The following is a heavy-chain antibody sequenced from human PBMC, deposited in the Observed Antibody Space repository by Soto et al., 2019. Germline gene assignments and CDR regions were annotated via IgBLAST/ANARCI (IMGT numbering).Heavy chain of an antibody. D-gene: IGHD6-13*01. CDR3: EKDIGSSSWYWSATLDY. J-gene: IGHJ4*02. V-gene: IGHV3-30*18. CDR1: GFTFSSYG. CDR2: VSYDGSNK. Sequence: QVQLVESGGGVVQPGRSLRLSCAASGFTFSSYGMHWVRQAPGKGLEWVAVVSYDGSNKYYADSVKGRFTISRDNSKNELYLQMNSLRAEDTAVYYCEKDIGSSSWYWSATLDYWGQGTLVTVSS.